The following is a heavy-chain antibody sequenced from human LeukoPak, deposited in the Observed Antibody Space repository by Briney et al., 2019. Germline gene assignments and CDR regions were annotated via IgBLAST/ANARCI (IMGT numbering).Heavy chain of an antibody. CDR1: GYTFSSYA. Sequence: ASVKVSCKASGYTFSSYAMNWVRQAPGQGLEWMGWINTNTGNPTYAQGFTGRFVFSLDTSVSTAYLQISSLKAEDTAVYYCAGKLSGELGSDWFDPWGQGTLVTVSS. D-gene: IGHD1-26*01. J-gene: IGHJ5*02. CDR3: AGKLSGELGSDWFDP. V-gene: IGHV7-4-1*02. CDR2: INTNTGNP.